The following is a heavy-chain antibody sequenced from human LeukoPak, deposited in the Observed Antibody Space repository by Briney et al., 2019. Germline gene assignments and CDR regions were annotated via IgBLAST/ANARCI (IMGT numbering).Heavy chain of an antibody. Sequence: ASVKVSCKASGYTFTSYGISWVRQAPGQGLEWMGWISAYNGNTNYAQKLQGRVTMTTDTSTSTAYMELRSLRSDDTAVYYCARDRATVTTDWFDPWGQGTLVTVSS. J-gene: IGHJ5*02. D-gene: IGHD4-17*01. CDR2: ISAYNGNT. CDR1: GYTFTSYG. V-gene: IGHV1-18*01. CDR3: ARDRATVTTDWFDP.